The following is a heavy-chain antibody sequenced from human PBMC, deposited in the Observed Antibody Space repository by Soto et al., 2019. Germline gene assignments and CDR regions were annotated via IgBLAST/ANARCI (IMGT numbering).Heavy chain of an antibody. V-gene: IGHV3-74*01. Sequence: EVQLVESGGVSVQPGGSLRLSCTASGFTLSNYWMNWVRQAPGKGLVWVSRINTDGSTTTYAASVKGRFTISRDNAKNTLYLQMNSLRDEDTAVYYCVRIRRGDGYTFGYWGQGTLVTVSS. CDR2: INTDGSTT. D-gene: IGHD5-12*01. CDR3: VRIRRGDGYTFGY. J-gene: IGHJ4*02. CDR1: GFTLSNYW.